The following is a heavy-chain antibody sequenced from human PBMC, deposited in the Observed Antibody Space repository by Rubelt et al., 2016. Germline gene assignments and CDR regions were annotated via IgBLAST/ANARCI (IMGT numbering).Heavy chain of an antibody. CDR3: ARAYDFGFDY. CDR1: GYSISSGYY. J-gene: IGHJ4*02. D-gene: IGHD3-3*01. V-gene: IGHV4-38-2*02. CDR2: IYHSGST. Sequence: QVQLQESGPGLVKSSETLSLTCTVSGYSISSGYYWGWIRQPPGKGLEWIGSIYHSGSTYYNPSLKSRVTISVDTSKNQFSLKLSSVTAADTAVYYCARAYDFGFDYWGQGTLVTVSS.